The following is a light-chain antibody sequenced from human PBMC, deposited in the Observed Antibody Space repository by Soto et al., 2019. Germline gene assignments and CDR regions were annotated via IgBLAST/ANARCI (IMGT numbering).Light chain of an antibody. CDR1: VGDIASTY. V-gene: IGLV6-57*04. Sequence: NFMLTQPHSVSESPGKTVTISCTRSVGDIASTYVQWFQQRPGSTPKAIIYEDTKRPSGVPDRFSGAVDSSSNSASLTISGLEIEDEADYYCQSYDLGNRGVFGGGTKLTVL. J-gene: IGLJ3*02. CDR2: EDT. CDR3: QSYDLGNRGV.